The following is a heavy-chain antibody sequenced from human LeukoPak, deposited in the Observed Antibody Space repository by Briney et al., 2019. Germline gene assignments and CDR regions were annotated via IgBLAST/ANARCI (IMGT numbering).Heavy chain of an antibody. CDR3: ARVSVQLWSSSDY. D-gene: IGHD5-18*01. J-gene: IGHJ4*02. CDR1: GFTFSSYW. V-gene: IGHV3-74*01. CDR2: INSEGSST. Sequence: PGGSLRLSCAASGFTFSSYWMHWVRQAPGKGLVWVSRINSEGSSTSYADSVKGRFTISRDNAENTLYLQMNSLRAEDTAVYCCARVSVQLWSSSDYWGQGTLVTVSS.